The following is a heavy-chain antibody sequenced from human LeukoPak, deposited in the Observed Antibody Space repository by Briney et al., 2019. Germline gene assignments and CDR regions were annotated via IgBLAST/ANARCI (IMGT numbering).Heavy chain of an antibody. D-gene: IGHD2/OR15-2a*01. V-gene: IGHV3-74*01. J-gene: IGHJ4*02. CDR2: INSDRSGA. Sequence: GGSLRLSCAASGFPFSGYWMQWVRQDPGKGLVWVSRINSDRSGADYADSVKGRFTISRDNAKNTLYLQMNSLRAEDTAVYHCGSFGVIWEIDYWGQGTLVTVSS. CDR3: GSFGVIWEIDY. CDR1: GFPFSGYW.